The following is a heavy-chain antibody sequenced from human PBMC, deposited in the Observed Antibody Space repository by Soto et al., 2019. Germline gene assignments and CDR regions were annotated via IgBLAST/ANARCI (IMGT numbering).Heavy chain of an antibody. V-gene: IGHV3-30-3*01. CDR1: GFTFSSYA. J-gene: IGHJ3*02. CDR3: ASTWELNDAFDI. Sequence: GGSLGLSCTASGFTFSSYAMHWVRQAPGKGLEWVAVISYDGSNKYYADSVKGRFTISRDNSKNTLYLQMNSLRAEDTAVYYCASTWELNDAFDIWGQGTMVTVSS. D-gene: IGHD1-26*01. CDR2: ISYDGSNK.